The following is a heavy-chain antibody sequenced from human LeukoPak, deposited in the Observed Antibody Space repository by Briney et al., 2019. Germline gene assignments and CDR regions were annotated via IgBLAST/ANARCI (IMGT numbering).Heavy chain of an antibody. V-gene: IGHV3-23*01. CDR3: AKGSFDA. Sequence: TGGSLRLSCAASGFTFSTYVMSWVRQAPGKGLEWVSSVSGNSRDTYYPDSVKGRFTISRDNSNLYLHMTSLRDEDTALYYCAKGSFDAWGQGTVVIVSS. CDR2: VSGNSRDT. J-gene: IGHJ3*01. CDR1: GFTFSTYV.